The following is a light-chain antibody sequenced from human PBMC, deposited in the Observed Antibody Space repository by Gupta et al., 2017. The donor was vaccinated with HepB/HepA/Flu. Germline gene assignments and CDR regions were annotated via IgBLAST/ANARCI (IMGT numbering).Light chain of an antibody. CDR2: DVS. J-gene: IGKJ3*01. V-gene: IGKV3-20*01. CDR3: QQYAISPLT. Sequence: EIFLTQSPGALSLSPGERVTLSCRASETVSSNSLAWYQQKPGQTPSLLIYDVSSRATGIPDRFSGSGSGTXFTLTIXRLEPEDFAVYYCQQYAISPLTFGXGTRVDIK. CDR1: ETVSSNS.